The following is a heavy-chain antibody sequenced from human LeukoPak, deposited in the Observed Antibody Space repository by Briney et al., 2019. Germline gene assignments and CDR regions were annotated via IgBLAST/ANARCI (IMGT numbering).Heavy chain of an antibody. D-gene: IGHD3-10*01. CDR3: ATNTMFRGIRAFDI. CDR1: GYSFTSYW. Sequence: GESLKISCKGSGYSFTSYWISWVRQMPGKGLEWMGIIYPGDSDTRYSPSFQGQVTISADKSISTAYLQWSSLKASDSAMYYCATNTMFRGIRAFDIWGQGTMVTVSS. CDR2: IYPGDSDT. V-gene: IGHV5-51*01. J-gene: IGHJ3*02.